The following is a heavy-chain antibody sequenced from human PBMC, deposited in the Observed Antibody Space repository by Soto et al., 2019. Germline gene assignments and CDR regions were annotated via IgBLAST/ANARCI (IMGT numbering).Heavy chain of an antibody. CDR1: GHTFTRYY. CDR3: ARGDPAEADAFDL. CDR2: IKPSGGST. V-gene: IGHV1-46*01. D-gene: IGHD6-13*01. J-gene: IGHJ3*01. Sequence: ASVKVSCKASGHTFTRYYMYWVRQAPGQGLEWMGIIKPSGGSTSYAQKFQGRVTMTRDTSTSTVYMELSSLRSEDTAVYYCARGDPAEADAFDLWGQGTMVTVSS.